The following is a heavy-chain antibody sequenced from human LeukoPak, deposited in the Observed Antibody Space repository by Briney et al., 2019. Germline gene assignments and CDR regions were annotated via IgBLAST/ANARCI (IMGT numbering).Heavy chain of an antibody. CDR3: ARGPRTYYYDSSGYYYVY. V-gene: IGHV4-34*01. J-gene: IGHJ4*02. CDR2: INHSGST. Sequence: GSLRLSCAPSGFTFSTYAMSWVRQPPGKGLEWIGEINHSGSTNYNPSLKSRVTISVDTSKNQFSLKLSSVTAADTAVYYCARGPRTYYYDSSGYYYVYWGQGTLVTVSS. D-gene: IGHD3-22*01. CDR1: GFTFSTYA.